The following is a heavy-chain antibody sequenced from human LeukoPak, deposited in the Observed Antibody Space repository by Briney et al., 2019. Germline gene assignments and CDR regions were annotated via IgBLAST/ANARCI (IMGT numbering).Heavy chain of an antibody. V-gene: IGHV4-39*01. J-gene: IGHJ4*02. CDR3: ARGWGVISDY. D-gene: IGHD3-10*01. Sequence: SETLSLTCTVSGGSISSSSYYWGWIRQPPGKGLEWIGSIYYSGSTYYNPSLKSRVTISVDTSKNQFSLKLSSVTAADTAVYYCARGWGVISDYWGQGTLVTVSS. CDR1: GGSISSSSYY. CDR2: IYYSGST.